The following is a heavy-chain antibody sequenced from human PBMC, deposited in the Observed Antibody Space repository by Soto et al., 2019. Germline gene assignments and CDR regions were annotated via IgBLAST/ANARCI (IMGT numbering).Heavy chain of an antibody. CDR2: IYYSGST. Sequence: QVQLQESGPGLVKPSQTLSLTCTVSGGSISSGGYYWSWIRQHPGKGLEWIGYIYYSGSTYYNPSLKSRVTISVDTSKNQFSLKLSSVTAADTAVDYCTQRSRPPKYYFDYLGQGTLVTVSS. V-gene: IGHV4-31*03. J-gene: IGHJ4*02. CDR1: GGSISSGGYY. CDR3: TQRSRPPKYYFDY.